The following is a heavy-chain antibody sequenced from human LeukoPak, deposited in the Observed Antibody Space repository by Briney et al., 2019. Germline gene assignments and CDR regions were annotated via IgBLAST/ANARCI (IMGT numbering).Heavy chain of an antibody. D-gene: IGHD1-26*01. Sequence: GGSLRLSCAASGFTFHNYAMHWVRQAPEKGLEWVSPISGSGGGTYYADSVKGRFTISRDDSKNTLYLQMNSLRAKDTAVYYCVKDLGRYRNNCFDYWGQGTLVTVSS. V-gene: IGHV3-23*01. CDR1: GFTFHNYA. CDR3: VKDLGRYRNNCFDY. CDR2: ISGSGGGT. J-gene: IGHJ4*02.